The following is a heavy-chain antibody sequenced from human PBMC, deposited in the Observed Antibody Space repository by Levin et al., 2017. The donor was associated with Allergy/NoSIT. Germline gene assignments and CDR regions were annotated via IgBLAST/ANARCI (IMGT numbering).Heavy chain of an antibody. CDR1: GFTFSDYY. V-gene: IGHV3-11*01. CDR2: ISSSGSTI. CDR3: ATSRDIVATFDY. D-gene: IGHD5-12*01. Sequence: GESLKISCAASGFTFSDYYMSWIRQAPGKGLEWVSYISSSGSTIYYADSVKGRFTISRDNAKNSLYLQMNSLRAEDTAVYYCATSRDIVATFDYWGQGTLVTVSS. J-gene: IGHJ4*02.